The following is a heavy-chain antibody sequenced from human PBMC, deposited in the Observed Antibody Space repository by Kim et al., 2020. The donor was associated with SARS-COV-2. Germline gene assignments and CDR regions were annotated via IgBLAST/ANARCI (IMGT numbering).Heavy chain of an antibody. V-gene: IGHV3-73*01. Sequence: AGSVKGRLTISRDDSKHTPYLQLNSLKTEDTAVYYCARLTVGAASLCDYWGQGTLVTVSS. D-gene: IGHD1-26*01. J-gene: IGHJ4*02. CDR3: ARLTVGAASLCDY.